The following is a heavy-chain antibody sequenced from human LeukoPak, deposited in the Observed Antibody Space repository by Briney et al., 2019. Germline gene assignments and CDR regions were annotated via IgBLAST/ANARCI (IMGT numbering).Heavy chain of an antibody. CDR3: ARDVYVLNAFDI. D-gene: IGHD2-8*01. Sequence: GSLRLSCAASGFTFSSYSMNWVRQAPGKGLEWVSYISSSSSTIYYADSVKGRFTISRDNAKNSLYLQMNSLRAEDTAVYYCARDVYVLNAFDIWGQGTMVTVSS. J-gene: IGHJ3*02. CDR2: ISSSSSTI. V-gene: IGHV3-48*01. CDR1: GFTFSSYS.